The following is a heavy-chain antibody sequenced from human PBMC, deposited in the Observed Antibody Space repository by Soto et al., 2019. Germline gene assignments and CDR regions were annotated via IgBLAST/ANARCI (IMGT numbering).Heavy chain of an antibody. Sequence: SETLSLTCAVYGGSFSGYYWSWIRQPPGKGLEWIGEINHSGSTNYNPSLKSRVTISVDTSKNQFSLKLSSVTAADTAVYYCARGRYYDSSGYYYIDAFDIWGQGTMVTVSS. CDR2: INHSGST. J-gene: IGHJ3*02. CDR3: ARGRYYDSSGYYYIDAFDI. D-gene: IGHD3-22*01. CDR1: GGSFSGYY. V-gene: IGHV4-34*01.